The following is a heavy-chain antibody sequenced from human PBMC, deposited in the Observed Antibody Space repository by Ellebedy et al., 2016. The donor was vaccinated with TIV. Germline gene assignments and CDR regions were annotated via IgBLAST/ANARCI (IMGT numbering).Heavy chain of an antibody. D-gene: IGHD2-15*01. V-gene: IGHV1-24*01. CDR2: FGPEDGET. CDR3: ATATVVVVAATPLDY. CDR1: GYTLTELS. J-gene: IGHJ4*02. Sequence: ASVKVSCKVSGYTLTELSMHWVRQAPGKGLEWMGGFGPEDGETIYAQKFRGRVTMTEDTSTVTAYMELSSLRSEDTAVYYCATATVVVVAATPLDYWGQGTLVTVSS.